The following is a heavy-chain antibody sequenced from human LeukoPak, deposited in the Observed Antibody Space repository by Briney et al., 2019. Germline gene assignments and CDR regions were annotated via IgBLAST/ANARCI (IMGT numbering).Heavy chain of an antibody. J-gene: IGHJ4*02. D-gene: IGHD3-9*01. CDR1: GGSISSYY. Sequence: KPSETLSLTCTVSGGSISSYYWSWIRQPPGKGLEWIGYIYYSGSTNYNPSLKSRVTISVDTSKNQFSLKLSSVTAADTAVYYCARALSYDILTGYHFDYWGQGTLVTVSS. V-gene: IGHV4-59*01. CDR2: IYYSGST. CDR3: ARALSYDILTGYHFDY.